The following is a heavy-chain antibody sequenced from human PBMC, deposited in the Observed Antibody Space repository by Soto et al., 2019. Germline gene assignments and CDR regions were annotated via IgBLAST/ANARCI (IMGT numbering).Heavy chain of an antibody. CDR2: MSYDGSNK. V-gene: IGHV3-30-3*01. Sequence: PGGSLRLSCAASGFTFSSYAMHWVHQAPGKGLEWVAVMSYDGSNKYYADSVKGRFTISRDNSKNTLYLQMNSLRAEDTAVYYCAREIQQEQQWLVQGDFDYWGQGTLVTVS. CDR1: GFTFSSYA. J-gene: IGHJ4*02. D-gene: IGHD6-19*01. CDR3: AREIQQEQQWLVQGDFDY.